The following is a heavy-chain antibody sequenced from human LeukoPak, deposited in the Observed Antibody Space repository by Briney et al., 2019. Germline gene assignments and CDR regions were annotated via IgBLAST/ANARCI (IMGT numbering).Heavy chain of an antibody. CDR1: GYTFISYY. D-gene: IGHD1-26*01. V-gene: IGHV1-46*01. Sequence: ASVKVSCKASGYTFISYYMHWVRQAPGQGLEWMGIINLRGGHTSYAQNFQGRVAMTTDTSTSTAYMELRSLRSDDTAVYYCASTVGAKMTAFDIWGQGTMVTVSS. CDR2: INLRGGHT. J-gene: IGHJ3*02. CDR3: ASTVGAKMTAFDI.